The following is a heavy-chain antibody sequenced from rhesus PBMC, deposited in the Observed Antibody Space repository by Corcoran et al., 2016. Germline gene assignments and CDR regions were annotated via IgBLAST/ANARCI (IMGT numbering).Heavy chain of an antibody. CDR2: IMSASSYI. V-gene: IGHV3S16*01. D-gene: IGHD6-25*01. J-gene: IGHJ4*01. CDR3: TREAGIAAAGSFDY. CDR1: GLPFSSYG. Sequence: EVQLVESGVGFVHPGVSLSLSRAASGLPFSSYGMRWVRQAPGNGLEGVSAIMSASSYIYYADSVKGRFTISRDNAKNSLSLQMNSLRAEDTAVYYCTREAGIAAAGSFDYWGQGVLVTVSS.